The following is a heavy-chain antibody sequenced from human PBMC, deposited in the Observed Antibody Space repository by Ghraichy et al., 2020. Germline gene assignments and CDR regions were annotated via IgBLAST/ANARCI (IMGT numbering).Heavy chain of an antibody. CDR3: TTDRKKYYYDSSGYGY. CDR1: GFTFSNAW. J-gene: IGHJ4*02. V-gene: IGHV3-15*01. D-gene: IGHD3-22*01. Sequence: GGSLRLSCAASGFTFSNAWMSWVRQAPGKGLEWVGRIKSKTDGGTTDYAATVKGRFTISRDDSKNTLYLQMNSLKTEDTAVYYCTTDRKKYYYDSSGYGYWGQGTLVTVSS. CDR2: IKSKTDGGTT.